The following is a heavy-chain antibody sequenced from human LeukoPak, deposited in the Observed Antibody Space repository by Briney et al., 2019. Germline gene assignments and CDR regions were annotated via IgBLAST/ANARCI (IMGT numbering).Heavy chain of an antibody. CDR3: ARGGDRPGRYYYYGMDV. D-gene: IGHD3-16*01. J-gene: IGHJ6*02. CDR1: GDSVPISSAT. CDR2: TYYRSKWYK. Sequence: SQALSLTFAISGDSVPISSATWNWIRQSPWRGLEWLGSTYYRSKWYKYYEVGVKSRITINPDTSKNQFYLQLNSVTPEDTAVYFCARGGDRPGRYYYYGMDVWGQGTTVTVSS. V-gene: IGHV6-1*01.